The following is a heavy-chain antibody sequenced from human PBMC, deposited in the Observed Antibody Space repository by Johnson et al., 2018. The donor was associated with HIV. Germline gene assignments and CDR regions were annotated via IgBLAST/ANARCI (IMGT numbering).Heavy chain of an antibody. V-gene: IGHV3-30*02. D-gene: IGHD5-18*01. CDR1: GFTFSNYW. J-gene: IGHJ3*02. CDR2: IRYAGSNK. Sequence: QVQLVESGGGLVQPGGSLRLSCAASGFTFSNYWMTWVRQAPGKGLEWVAFIRYAGSNKYYADSVKGRFTISRDNSKNTLYLQMNSLRAEDTAVYYCAKGGGQLWFYIAFDIWGQGTMVTVSS. CDR3: AKGGGQLWFYIAFDI.